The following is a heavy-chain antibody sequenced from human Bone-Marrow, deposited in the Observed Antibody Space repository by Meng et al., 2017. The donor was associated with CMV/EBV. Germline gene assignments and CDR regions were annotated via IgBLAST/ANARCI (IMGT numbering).Heavy chain of an antibody. CDR2: ISSSSSYI. Sequence: GESLKISCAASGFTFSDYYMSWIRQAPGKGLEWVSYISSSSSYIYYADSVKGRFTISRDNAKNSLYLQMNSLRAEDTAVYYCARDTVFGVVNYGMDVWGQGTTVNVAS. D-gene: IGHD3-3*01. V-gene: IGHV3-11*06. CDR3: ARDTVFGVVNYGMDV. J-gene: IGHJ6*01. CDR1: GFTFSDYY.